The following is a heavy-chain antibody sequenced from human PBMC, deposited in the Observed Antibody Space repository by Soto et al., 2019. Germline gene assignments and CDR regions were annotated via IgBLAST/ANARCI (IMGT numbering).Heavy chain of an antibody. CDR1: GFTFSSYG. D-gene: IGHD2-15*01. CDR3: AKDAAPVVVAATGPIYFDY. CDR2: ISYDGSNK. Sequence: PGGSLRLSCAASGFTFSSYGMHWVRQAPGKGLEWVAVISYDGSNKYYADSVKGRFTISRDNSKNTLYLQMNSLRAEDTAVYYCAKDAAPVVVAATGPIYFDYWGQGTLVTVSS. J-gene: IGHJ4*02. V-gene: IGHV3-30*18.